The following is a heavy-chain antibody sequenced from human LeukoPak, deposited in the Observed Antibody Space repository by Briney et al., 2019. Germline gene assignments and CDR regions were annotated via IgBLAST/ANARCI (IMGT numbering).Heavy chain of an antibody. J-gene: IGHJ5*02. D-gene: IGHD4-17*01. CDR1: GYTFTGYY. CDR2: INPNSGGT. CDR3: ARVCHYGDSSWEP. Sequence: ASVKVSCKASGYTFTGYYMHWVRQAPGQGLEWMGWINPNSGGTNYAQKFQGRVTMTRDTSISTAYMELSRLRSDDTAVYYCARVCHYGDSSWEPWVQGTLVTVSS. V-gene: IGHV1-2*02.